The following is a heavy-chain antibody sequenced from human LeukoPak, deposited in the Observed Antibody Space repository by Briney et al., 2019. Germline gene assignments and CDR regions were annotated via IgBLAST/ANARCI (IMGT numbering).Heavy chain of an antibody. D-gene: IGHD6-19*01. V-gene: IGHV3-74*01. CDR3: ARVTSGGIAVAFYYFDY. Sequence: PGGTLRLSCAASGFTFSSYWMHWVRQAPGKGLVWVSRINSDGSSTSYADSVKGRFTISRDNAKNTLYLQMNSLRAEDTAVYYCARVTSGGIAVAFYYFDYWGQGTLVTVSS. CDR1: GFTFSSYW. J-gene: IGHJ4*02. CDR2: INSDGSST.